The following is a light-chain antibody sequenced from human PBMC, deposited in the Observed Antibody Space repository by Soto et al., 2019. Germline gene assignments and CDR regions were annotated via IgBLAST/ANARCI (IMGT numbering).Light chain of an antibody. CDR3: SSYTTSNTPLYV. V-gene: IGLV2-14*01. J-gene: IGLJ1*01. CDR2: EVS. CDR1: SSDTAGYNY. Sequence: QSALTQPASGSGSPGQSITISCTGTSSDTAGYNYVSWYQQHPGKAPQLMIYEVSNRPSGVSNRFSGSQSGNTASLTISGLQAEDDATYYCSSYTTSNTPLYVFGTGTKVTVL.